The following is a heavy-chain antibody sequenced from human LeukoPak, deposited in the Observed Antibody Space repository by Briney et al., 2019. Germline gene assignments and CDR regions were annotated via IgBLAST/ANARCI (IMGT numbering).Heavy chain of an antibody. Sequence: GSSLRLSCVASGFTFTSYGIHWVRQAPDKGLEWVAVIAYDGNTKYHADSVKGRFTISRDNAKNSLYLQMNSLRAEDTAVYYCARVADILTGYDYWGQGTLVTVSS. V-gene: IGHV3-30*03. CDR1: GFTFTSYG. CDR3: ARVADILTGYDY. CDR2: IAYDGNTK. J-gene: IGHJ4*02. D-gene: IGHD3-9*01.